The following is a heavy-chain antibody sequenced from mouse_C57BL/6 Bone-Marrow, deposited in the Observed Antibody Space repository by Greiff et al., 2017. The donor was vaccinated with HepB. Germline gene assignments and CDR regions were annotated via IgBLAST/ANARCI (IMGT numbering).Heavy chain of an antibody. CDR3: ARSYYGPWFAY. CDR1: GYAFSSYW. V-gene: IGHV1-80*01. D-gene: IGHD1-1*01. Sequence: VQLQESGAELVKPGASVKISCKASGYAFSSYWMNWVKQRPGKGLEWIGQIYPGDGDTNYNGKFKGKATLTADKSSSTAYMQLSSLTSEDSAVYFCARSYYGPWFAYWGQGTLVTVSA. J-gene: IGHJ3*01. CDR2: IYPGDGDT.